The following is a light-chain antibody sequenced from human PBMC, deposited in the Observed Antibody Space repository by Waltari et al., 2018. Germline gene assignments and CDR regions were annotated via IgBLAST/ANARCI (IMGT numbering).Light chain of an antibody. CDR3: LHYDSAPYT. J-gene: IGKJ2*01. V-gene: IGKV1-17*01. CDR1: QGISKY. Sequence: DIQMTQSPSSLSASVGDRVTITCRASQGISKYLNWYRQKPGKTPTRLIYDASTLQSGVPSRFSGSGSGTVFTLTINSLQPEDVATYYCLHYDSAPYTFGQGTEVEI. CDR2: DAS.